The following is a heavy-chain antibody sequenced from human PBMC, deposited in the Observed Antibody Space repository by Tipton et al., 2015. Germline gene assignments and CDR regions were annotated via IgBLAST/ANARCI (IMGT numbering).Heavy chain of an antibody. Sequence: TLSLTCAVYGGSFSGYYWSWIRQTPGKGLEWIGEINHGGSSNYKTSLNSRVSVSVDTSKKQFSLTLTSVTAADTAVYFCARDVGGRDGRNHAFDLWGQGTMVTVSS. CDR2: INHGGSS. CDR3: ARDVGGRDGRNHAFDL. D-gene: IGHD1-14*01. J-gene: IGHJ3*01. CDR1: GGSFSGYY. V-gene: IGHV4-34*09.